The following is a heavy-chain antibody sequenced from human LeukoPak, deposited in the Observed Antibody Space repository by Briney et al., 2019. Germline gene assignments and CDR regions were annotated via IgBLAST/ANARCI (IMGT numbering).Heavy chain of an antibody. V-gene: IGHV4-34*01. CDR3: ARDTYYYGSGSSANNFDY. J-gene: IGHJ4*02. D-gene: IGHD3-10*01. CDR1: GGSSSGYY. CDR2: INHSGST. Sequence: PSETLSLTCAVYGGSSSGYYWSWIRQPPGKGLEWIGEINHSGSTNYNPSLKSRVTISVDTSKNQFSLKLSSVTAADTAAYYCARDTYYYGSGSSANNFDYWGQGTLVTVSS.